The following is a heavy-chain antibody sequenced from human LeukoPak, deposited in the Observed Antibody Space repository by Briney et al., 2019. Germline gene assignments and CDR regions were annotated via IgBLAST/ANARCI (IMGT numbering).Heavy chain of an antibody. Sequence: ASVKVSCKASGYTFTSYDINWVRQAPGQGLEWMGWISAYNGNTNYAQKLQGRVTMTTDTSTSTAYMELRSLRSDDTAVYYCASDHYYDSSGYSDYWGQGTLVTVSS. CDR3: ASDHYYDSSGYSDY. D-gene: IGHD3-22*01. CDR2: ISAYNGNT. V-gene: IGHV1-18*01. CDR1: GYTFTSYD. J-gene: IGHJ4*02.